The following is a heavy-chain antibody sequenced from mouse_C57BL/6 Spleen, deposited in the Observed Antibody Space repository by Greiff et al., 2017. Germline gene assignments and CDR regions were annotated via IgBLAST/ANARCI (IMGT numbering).Heavy chain of an antibody. CDR3: ARRDYDDDYYAMDY. Sequence: VQLQQSGGDLVKPGGSLKLSCAASGFTFSSYGMSWVRQTPDTRLEWVATISIGGSYTYYPDSVKGRFTISRDNAKNTLYLQMSSLKSEDTAMYYCARRDYDDDYYAMDYWGQGTSVTVSS. CDR1: GFTFSSYG. CDR2: ISIGGSYT. J-gene: IGHJ4*01. V-gene: IGHV5-6*01. D-gene: IGHD2-4*01.